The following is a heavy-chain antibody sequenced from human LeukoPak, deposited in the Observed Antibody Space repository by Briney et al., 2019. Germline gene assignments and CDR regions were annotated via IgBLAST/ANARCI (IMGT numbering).Heavy chain of an antibody. V-gene: IGHV1-18*01. CDR3: ARDRQRYFDWLLYLFDY. Sequence: ASVKVSCKASGYTFTSYDINWVRQATGQGLEWMGWMNPNSGNTNYAQKLQGRVTMTTDTSTSTAYMELRSLRSDDTAVYYCARDRQRYFDWLLYLFDYWGQETLVTVSS. CDR2: MNPNSGNT. D-gene: IGHD3-9*01. CDR1: GYTFTSYD. J-gene: IGHJ4*02.